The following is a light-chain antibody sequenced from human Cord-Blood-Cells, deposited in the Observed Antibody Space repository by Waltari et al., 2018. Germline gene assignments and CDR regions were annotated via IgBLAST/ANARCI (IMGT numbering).Light chain of an antibody. CDR3: QQYNSYSYT. V-gene: IGKV1-5*03. CDR1: QSISSW. J-gene: IGKJ2*01. CDR2: KAS. Sequence: DIQMTPSPSTLSASVGDRVTITCRASQSISSWLAWYQQKPGKVPKLLIYKASSLESGVPSRFSGSGSGTEFTLTISSLQPDDFATYYCQQYNSYSYTFGQGTKLEIK.